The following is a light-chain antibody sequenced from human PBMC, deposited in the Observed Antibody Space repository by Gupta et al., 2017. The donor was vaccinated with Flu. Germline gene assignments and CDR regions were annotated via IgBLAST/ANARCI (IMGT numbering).Light chain of an antibody. V-gene: IGKV3-20*01. J-gene: IGKJ1*01. CDR1: QSVSSSY. CDR2: GAS. Sequence: LSHQERATLSCRASQSVSSSYLAWYQQKPGQAPRLLIYGASSRATGIPDRFSGSGSGTDFTLTISRLEPEDFAVYYCQQYGSSPGTFGQGTKVEIK. CDR3: QQYGSSPGT.